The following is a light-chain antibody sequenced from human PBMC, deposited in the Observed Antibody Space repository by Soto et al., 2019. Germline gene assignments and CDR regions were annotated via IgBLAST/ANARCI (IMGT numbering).Light chain of an antibody. V-gene: IGKV3-15*01. CDR1: QSVSSN. CDR3: QQYNNWPFT. J-gene: IGKJ3*01. Sequence: EIVMTQSPATLSVSPGERATLSCRASQSVSSNLAWYQQKPGQSPRLLIYGASTRATGIPARFSGSGSGTEFTVTISSLQSEDFAAYYCQQYNNWPFTFGPGTEVDIK. CDR2: GAS.